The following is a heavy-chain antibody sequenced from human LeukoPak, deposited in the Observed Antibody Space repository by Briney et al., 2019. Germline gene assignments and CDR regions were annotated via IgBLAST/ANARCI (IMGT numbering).Heavy chain of an antibody. CDR1: GFTFSSYE. Sequence: PGGSLRLSCAASGFTFSSYEMNWVRQAPGKGLEWVSYISSSGNTIYYADSVKGRFTVSRDNAKNSLYLQMNSLRDEDTAVYYCARDRAYGSGAFDIWGQGTMVTVSS. V-gene: IGHV3-48*03. CDR3: ARDRAYGSGAFDI. CDR2: ISSSGNTI. D-gene: IGHD3-10*01. J-gene: IGHJ3*02.